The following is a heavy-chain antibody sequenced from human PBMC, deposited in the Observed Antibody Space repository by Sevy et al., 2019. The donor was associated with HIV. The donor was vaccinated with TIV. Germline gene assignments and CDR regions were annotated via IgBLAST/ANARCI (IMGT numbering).Heavy chain of an antibody. D-gene: IGHD3-10*01. CDR3: ARLRGGYGNGWFYYYMDV. J-gene: IGHJ6*03. V-gene: IGHV4-39*01. CDR1: GGSIRRGDYF. CDR2: ITDSGST. Sequence: LSLTCSVTGGSIRRGDYFWGWIRQSPGKGLEWIGSITDSGSTYYNPSLKSRVTMSVDTSKNQFSLKLSSVTAADTAVHYCARLRGGYGNGWFYYYMDVWGKGTTVTVSS.